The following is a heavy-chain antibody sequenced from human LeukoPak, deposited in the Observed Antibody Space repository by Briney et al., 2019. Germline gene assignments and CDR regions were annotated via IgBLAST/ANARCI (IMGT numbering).Heavy chain of an antibody. CDR3: ARAAVRGKDYYYGMDV. CDR2: TYYRSKWYN. V-gene: IGHV6-1*01. CDR1: GDSVSSNSSA. D-gene: IGHD3-16*01. Sequence: SQTLSLTCAISGDSVSSNSSAWNWIRQSPSRGLEWLGRTYYRSKWYNDYAVSVKSRITINPDTSKNQFSLQLNSVTPEDTAVYYCARAAVRGKDYYYGMDVWGQGTTVTVSS. J-gene: IGHJ6*02.